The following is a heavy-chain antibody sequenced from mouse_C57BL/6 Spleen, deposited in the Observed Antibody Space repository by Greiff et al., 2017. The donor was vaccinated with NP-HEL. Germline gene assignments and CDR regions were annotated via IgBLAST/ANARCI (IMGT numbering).Heavy chain of an antibody. Sequence: EVQLQQSGAELVRPGASVKLSCTASGFNIKDYYMHWVKQRPEQGLEWIGRIDPEDGDTEYAPKFQGKATMTADTSSNTAYLQLSSLTSEDTAVYYCTSYYGSSHFDYWGQGTTLTVSS. CDR3: TSYYGSSHFDY. V-gene: IGHV14-1*01. CDR1: GFNIKDYY. CDR2: IDPEDGDT. J-gene: IGHJ2*01. D-gene: IGHD1-1*01.